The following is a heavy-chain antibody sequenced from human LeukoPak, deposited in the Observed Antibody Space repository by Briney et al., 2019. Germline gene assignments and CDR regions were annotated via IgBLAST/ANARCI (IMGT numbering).Heavy chain of an antibody. J-gene: IGHJ6*03. Sequence: ASVKVSCKSSGYTFTIYDINWVRQATGQGLERMGWMNPNSGNTGYEQKFQGRVTMTRNTSISTAYMELSSLRSEDTAVYYCARGRRRVAALGIKYYYYMDVWGKGTTVTVSS. D-gene: IGHD2-21*01. CDR3: ARGRRRVAALGIKYYYYMDV. CDR1: GYTFTIYD. V-gene: IGHV1-8*01. CDR2: MNPNSGNT.